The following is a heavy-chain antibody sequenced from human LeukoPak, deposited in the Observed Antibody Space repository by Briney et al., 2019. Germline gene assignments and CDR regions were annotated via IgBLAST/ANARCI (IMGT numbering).Heavy chain of an antibody. CDR1: GFSLSTSGVG. Sequence: SGPTLVKPTQTLRLTCTFSGFSLSTSGVGVGWIRQPPGKALEWLALIYWDDDKRYSPSLKSRLTITKDTSKNQVVLTMTNMDPVDTATYYCARGYCSGGSCYMAPNWFDPWGQGTLVTVSS. CDR2: IYWDDDK. V-gene: IGHV2-5*02. D-gene: IGHD2-15*01. J-gene: IGHJ5*02. CDR3: ARGYCSGGSCYMAPNWFDP.